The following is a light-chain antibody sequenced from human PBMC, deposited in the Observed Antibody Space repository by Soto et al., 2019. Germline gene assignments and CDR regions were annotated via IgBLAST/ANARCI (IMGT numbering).Light chain of an antibody. CDR1: SSDVGGYTY. J-gene: IGLJ1*01. V-gene: IGLV2-14*01. CDR3: SSYTSSRAYV. Sequence: QSVLTQPASVSGSPGQSITISCTGTSSDVGGYTYVSWYQQQSGKAPELMIHEVSNRPSGVSNRFSGSKSGNTASLTISGLQAEDEADSYCSSYTSSRAYVFGIGTKVTVL. CDR2: EVS.